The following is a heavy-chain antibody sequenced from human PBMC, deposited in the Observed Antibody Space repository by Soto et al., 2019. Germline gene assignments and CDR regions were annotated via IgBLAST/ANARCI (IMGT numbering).Heavy chain of an antibody. D-gene: IGHD2-15*01. CDR3: TRVGPFDP. Sequence: EVQLVESGGGLVQPGGSLKLSCAASGFTFSGSAMHWVRQASGKGLEWVGRIRSKANSYATAYAASVKGRFTISRDDSKNTAYLQINSLKTEDTAVYYCTRVGPFDPWGQGTLVTVSS. CDR1: GFTFSGSA. J-gene: IGHJ5*02. CDR2: IRSKANSYAT. V-gene: IGHV3-73*01.